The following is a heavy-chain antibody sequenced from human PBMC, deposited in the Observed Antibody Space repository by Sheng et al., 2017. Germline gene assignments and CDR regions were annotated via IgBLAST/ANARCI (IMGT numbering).Heavy chain of an antibody. D-gene: IGHD3-10*01. V-gene: IGHV1-8*01. J-gene: IGHJ6*02. CDR2: MNPNSGNT. CDR3: ARGGTLVRGIGFYGMDV. CDR1: GYMFTSYD. Sequence: QVQLVQSGAEVKKPGASVKVSCKASGYMFTSYDINWVRQATGQGPEWMGWMNPNSGNTRYAQKFQGXVTMTSDTSISTAYMEVSILRSDDTAVYYCARGGTLVRGIGFYGMDVWGQGTTV.